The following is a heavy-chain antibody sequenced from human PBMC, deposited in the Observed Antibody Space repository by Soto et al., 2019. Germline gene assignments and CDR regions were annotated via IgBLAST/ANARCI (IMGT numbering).Heavy chain of an antibody. CDR3: ARQERIVGATTHYYYGMDV. V-gene: IGHV4-39*01. J-gene: IGHJ6*02. D-gene: IGHD1-26*01. CDR1: GGSISSSSYY. CDR2: IYYSGST. Sequence: PSETLSLTCTVSGGSISSSSYYWGWIRQPPGKGLEWIGSIYYSGSTYYNTSLKSRVTISVDTSKNQFSLKLSSVTAADTAVYYCARQERIVGATTHYYYGMDVWGQGTTVTVSS.